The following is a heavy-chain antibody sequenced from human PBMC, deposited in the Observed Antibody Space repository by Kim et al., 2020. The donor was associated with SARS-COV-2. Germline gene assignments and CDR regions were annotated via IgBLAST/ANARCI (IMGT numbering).Heavy chain of an antibody. CDR2: IYYSGST. J-gene: IGHJ3*02. V-gene: IGHV4-39*01. Sequence: SETLSLTCTVSGGSISSSSYYWGWIRQPPGKGLEWIGTIYYSGSTYYNPSLKSRVTISVDTSKNQFSLKLTSVTAADTAVYHCARIAVAGITGASDIWGQGTMVTVSS. D-gene: IGHD6-19*01. CDR1: GGSISSSSYY. CDR3: ARIAVAGITGASDI.